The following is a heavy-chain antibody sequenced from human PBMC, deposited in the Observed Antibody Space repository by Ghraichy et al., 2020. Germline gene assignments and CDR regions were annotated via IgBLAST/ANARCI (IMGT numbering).Heavy chain of an antibody. CDR2: IRYDGSNK. CDR3: AKGGYSSSWYFDY. CDR1: GFTFSSYG. J-gene: IGHJ4*02. Sequence: SCAASGFTFSSYGMHWVRQAPGKGLEWVAFIRYDGSNKYYADSVKGRFTISRDSSKNTLYLQMNSLRAEDTAVYYCAKGGYSSSWYFDYWGQGTLVTVSS. D-gene: IGHD6-13*01. V-gene: IGHV3-30*02.